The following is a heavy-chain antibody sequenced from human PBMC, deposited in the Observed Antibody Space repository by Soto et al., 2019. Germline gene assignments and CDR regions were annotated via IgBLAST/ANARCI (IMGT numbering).Heavy chain of an antibody. V-gene: IGHV4-34*01. CDR3: ASGDILTGTTLSYNWFDP. CDR1: GGSFSGCY. CDR2: INHSGST. D-gene: IGHD1-7*01. Sequence: SETLSLTCAVYGGSFSGCYWSWIRQPPGKGLEWIGEINHSGSTNYNPSLKSRVTISVDTSKNQFSLKLSSVTAADTAVYYCASGDILTGTTLSYNWFDPWGQGTLVTVSS. J-gene: IGHJ5*02.